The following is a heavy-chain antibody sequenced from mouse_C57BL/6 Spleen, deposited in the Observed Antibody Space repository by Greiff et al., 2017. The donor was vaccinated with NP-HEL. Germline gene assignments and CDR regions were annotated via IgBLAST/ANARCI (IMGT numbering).Heavy chain of an antibody. V-gene: IGHV1-80*01. CDR1: GYAFSSYW. J-gene: IGHJ2*01. D-gene: IGHD2-2*01. Sequence: QVQLQQSGAELVKPGASVKISCKASGYAFSSYWMNWVKQRPGKGLEWIGQIYPGDGDTNYNGKFKGKATLTADKSSSTAYMQLSSLTSEDSAVYFCARRGTMVPPYYFDYWGQGTTLTVSS. CDR3: ARRGTMVPPYYFDY. CDR2: IYPGDGDT.